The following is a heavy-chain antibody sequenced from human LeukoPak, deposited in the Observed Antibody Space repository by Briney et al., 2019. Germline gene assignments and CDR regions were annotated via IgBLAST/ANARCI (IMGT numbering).Heavy chain of an antibody. V-gene: IGHV3-30*18. CDR3: AKDNVAYCSSSSCSFVDY. CDR1: GFTFRSYG. D-gene: IGHD2-2*01. J-gene: IGHJ4*02. Sequence: GGSLRLSCAASGFTFRSYGMHWVRQAPGKGLERMAVTSYDESSKYYADSVKGRFTISRDNSKNTLYLQTNSLRAEDTAVYYCAKDNVAYCSSSSCSFVDYWGQGTLVTVSS. CDR2: TSYDESSK.